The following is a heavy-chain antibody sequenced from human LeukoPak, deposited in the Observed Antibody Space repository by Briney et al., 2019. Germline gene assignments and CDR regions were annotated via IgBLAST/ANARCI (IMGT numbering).Heavy chain of an antibody. CDR3: ARSLSGSGSYKPDY. CDR2: ISYDGTNK. Sequence: PGGSLRLSCAASGXTFSNYAMHWVRQAPGKGQEWVAVISYDGTNKYYADSVKGRFTISRDNSKNTLYLQMNSLRAEDTAVYYCARSLSGSGSYKPDYWGQGTMVTVSS. V-gene: IGHV3-30-3*01. D-gene: IGHD3-10*01. J-gene: IGHJ4*02. CDR1: GXTFSNYA.